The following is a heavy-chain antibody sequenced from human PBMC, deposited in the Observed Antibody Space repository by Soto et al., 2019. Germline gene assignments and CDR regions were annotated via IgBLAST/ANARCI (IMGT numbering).Heavy chain of an antibody. CDR2: IYHSGST. D-gene: IGHD3-22*01. CDR1: GGSISSSNW. Sequence: PSETLSLTCAVSGGSISSSNWWSWVRQPPGKGLEWIGEIYHSGSTNYNPSLKSRVTISVDKSKNQFSLKLSSVTAADTAVYYCARGPPITMIVVENWFDPWGQGTLVTVSS. J-gene: IGHJ5*02. V-gene: IGHV4-4*02. CDR3: ARGPPITMIVVENWFDP.